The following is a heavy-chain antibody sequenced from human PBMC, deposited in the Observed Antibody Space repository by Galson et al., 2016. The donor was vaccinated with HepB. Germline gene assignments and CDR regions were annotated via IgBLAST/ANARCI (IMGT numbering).Heavy chain of an antibody. Sequence: SLRLSCAASGFTFSDYYMSWIRQAPGKGLEWVSLIYSGGSTYYADSVKGRFTISRDNSKNTLYLQMNSLRAADTAVYYCARTIYVLHFLDRPGYFDPWGQGTLVTVSS. J-gene: IGHJ5*02. CDR2: IYSGGST. V-gene: IGHV3-53*01. CDR3: ARTIYVLHFLDRPGYFDP. D-gene: IGHD3/OR15-3a*01. CDR1: GFTFSDYY.